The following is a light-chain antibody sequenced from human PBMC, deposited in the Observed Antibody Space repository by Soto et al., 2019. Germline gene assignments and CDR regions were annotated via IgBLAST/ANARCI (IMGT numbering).Light chain of an antibody. V-gene: IGKV3-15*01. CDR2: GAS. CDR1: QSVSST. CDR3: QQYNKWPQT. Sequence: EIVMTQSPATLSVSPGERATLSCRASQSVSSTLAWYQQKPGQAPRLLIYGASTRATGIPARFSGSGSGTEFTLTISSLQSEDFAVYYCQQYNKWPQTFGQGTKVDIK. J-gene: IGKJ1*01.